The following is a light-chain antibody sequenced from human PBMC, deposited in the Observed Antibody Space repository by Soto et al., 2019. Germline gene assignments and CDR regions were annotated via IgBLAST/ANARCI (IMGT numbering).Light chain of an antibody. V-gene: IGKV1-9*01. J-gene: IGKJ4*01. Sequence: DLQLTQSPSFLSASVGDRVTITCRASQGVANYFAWYQQKPGKAPNLLIYAASTLQGGVPSRFSGSGSGTEFTLTISSLQPEDFATYYCQQLNSYPLTFGGGTKVEIK. CDR3: QQLNSYPLT. CDR2: AAS. CDR1: QGVANY.